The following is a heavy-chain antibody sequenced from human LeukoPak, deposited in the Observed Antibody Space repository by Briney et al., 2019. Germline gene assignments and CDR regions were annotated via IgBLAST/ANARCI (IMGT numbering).Heavy chain of an antibody. CDR1: GYIFTSDG. V-gene: IGHV1-18*01. CDR3: ARDLDAMIVASDAFDI. J-gene: IGHJ3*02. Sequence: ASVKVSCKASGYIFTSDGISWVRQAPGQGLEWMGWISAYNGNTNYAQKLQGRVTMTTDTSTSTAYMELRSLRSDDTAVYYCARDLDAMIVASDAFDIWGQGTMVTVSS. D-gene: IGHD3-22*01. CDR2: ISAYNGNT.